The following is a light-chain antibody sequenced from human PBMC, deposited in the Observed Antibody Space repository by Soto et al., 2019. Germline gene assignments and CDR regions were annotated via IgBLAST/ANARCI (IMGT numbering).Light chain of an antibody. V-gene: IGLV2-23*01. CDR2: EAS. CDR1: SSDLGNHNL. J-gene: IGLJ3*02. CDR3: CSYAGRSTWV. Sequence: QSALTQPASVSGSPGQSITISCTGTSSDLGNHNLVSWYQQYPGKAPALMIYEASQRPSGISHRFSGSKSGNTASLTISGLQPEDEANYYCCSYAGRSTWVFGGGTKLTVL.